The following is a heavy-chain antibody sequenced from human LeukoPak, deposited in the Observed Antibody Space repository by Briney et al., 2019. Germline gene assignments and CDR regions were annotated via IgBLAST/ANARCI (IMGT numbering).Heavy chain of an antibody. CDR2: ISGSGGST. CDR3: AKPVVAATREEIYWYFDL. Sequence: PGGSLRLSCAASGFTFSSYAMSWVRQAPGKGLEWVSAISGSGGSTYYADSVKGRFTISRDNSKNTLYLQMNSLRAEDTAVYYCAKPVVAATREEIYWYFDLWGRGTLVTVSS. D-gene: IGHD2-15*01. V-gene: IGHV3-23*01. J-gene: IGHJ2*01. CDR1: GFTFSSYA.